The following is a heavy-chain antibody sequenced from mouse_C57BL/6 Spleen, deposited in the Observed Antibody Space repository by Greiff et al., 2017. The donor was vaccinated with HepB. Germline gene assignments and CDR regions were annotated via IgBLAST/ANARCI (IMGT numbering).Heavy chain of an antibody. CDR3: AKKGDDYVAMDY. V-gene: IGHV2-5*01. CDR2: IWRGGST. Sequence: QVQLQQSGPGLVQPSQSLSITCTVSGFSLTSYGVHWVRQSPGKGLEWLGVIWRGGSTDYNAAFMSRLSIIKDNSKSQVFFKMNSLQADDTAIYYCAKKGDDYVAMDYWGQGTSVTVSS. CDR1: GFSLTSYG. J-gene: IGHJ4*01.